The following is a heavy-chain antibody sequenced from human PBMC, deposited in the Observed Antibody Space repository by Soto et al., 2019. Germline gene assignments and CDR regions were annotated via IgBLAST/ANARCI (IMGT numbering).Heavy chain of an antibody. V-gene: IGHV1-69*13. D-gene: IGHD2-2*01. Sequence: ASVKVSCKASGGTFSSYAISWVRQAPGQGLEWMGGIIPIFGTANYAQKFQGRVTITADESTSTAYMELSSLGSEDTAVYYCARYRAAQDIVVVPAAIRYGMDVWGQGTTVTVSS. J-gene: IGHJ6*02. CDR2: IIPIFGTA. CDR1: GGTFSSYA. CDR3: ARYRAAQDIVVVPAAIRYGMDV.